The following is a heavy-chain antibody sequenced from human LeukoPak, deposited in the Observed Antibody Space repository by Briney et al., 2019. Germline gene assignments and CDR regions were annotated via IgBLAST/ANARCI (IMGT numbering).Heavy chain of an antibody. CDR3: ARWYTAMVAFDI. Sequence: PGGSLRLSYAASGFTVSSNYMSWVRQAPGKGLEWVSVIYSGGSTYYADSVKGRFTISRDNSKNTLYLQMNSLRAEDTAVYYCARWYTAMVAFDIWGQGTMVTVS. CDR2: IYSGGST. CDR1: GFTVSSNY. J-gene: IGHJ3*02. D-gene: IGHD5-18*01. V-gene: IGHV3-66*01.